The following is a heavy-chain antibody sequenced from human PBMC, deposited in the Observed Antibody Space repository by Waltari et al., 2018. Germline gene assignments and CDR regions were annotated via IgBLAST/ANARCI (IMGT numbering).Heavy chain of an antibody. CDR3: ARVSMVQGNAFDI. J-gene: IGHJ3*02. CDR1: GVSIRSSSNY. V-gene: IGHV4-39*07. D-gene: IGHD3-10*01. Sequence: QLQLQESGPGLVKPSETLSLTCTFSGVSIRSSSNYWGWIRQPPGKGLEWIGSIYYSGSTYYNPSLKSRVTISGDTSKNQFSLKLSSVTAADTAVYYCARVSMVQGNAFDIWGQGTMVTVSS. CDR2: IYYSGST.